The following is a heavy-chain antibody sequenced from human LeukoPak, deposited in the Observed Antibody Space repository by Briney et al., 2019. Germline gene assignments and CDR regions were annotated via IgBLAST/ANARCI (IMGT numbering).Heavy chain of an antibody. J-gene: IGHJ5*02. CDR2: IYPRDGST. V-gene: IGHV1-46*01. D-gene: IGHD2-2*01. CDR3: ARARPICSSTSCYARWFDP. CDR1: GYSFTSNY. Sequence: ASVKVSCKASGYSFTSNYIHWVRQAPGQGLEWMGMIYPRDGSTSYAQKFQGRVTITRDTSASTAYMELSSLRSEDTAVYYCARARPICSSTSCYARWFDPWGQGTLVTVSS.